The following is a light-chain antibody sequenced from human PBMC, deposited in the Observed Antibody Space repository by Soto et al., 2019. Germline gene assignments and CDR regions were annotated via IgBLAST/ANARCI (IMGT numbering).Light chain of an antibody. Sequence: DIQMTQSPSSLSASVGDRVTITCRASQSISSHLNWYQQKPGKAPKLLIYAASSLQSGVPSRFRGSGSGTDFTLTISSLQPEDFATYYCQQSYTTPHTFGQGANLEIK. CDR2: AAS. J-gene: IGKJ2*01. CDR1: QSISSH. V-gene: IGKV1-39*01. CDR3: QQSYTTPHT.